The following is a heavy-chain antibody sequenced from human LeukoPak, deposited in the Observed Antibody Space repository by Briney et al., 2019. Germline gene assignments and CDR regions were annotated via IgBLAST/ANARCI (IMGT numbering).Heavy chain of an antibody. CDR2: ISGVSGSTT. D-gene: IGHD3-10*01. CDR1: GFTFGDYA. J-gene: IGHJ6*02. Sequence: GGSLRLSCAASGFTFGDYAMRWVRQAPGKGLEWVSAISGVSGSTTIYAASVKGRFTVSRDNSKNRLYLQMNNLKAEDTAVYYCAKNFGSGRGVPYGMDVWGQGTTVTV. V-gene: IGHV3-23*01. CDR3: AKNFGSGRGVPYGMDV.